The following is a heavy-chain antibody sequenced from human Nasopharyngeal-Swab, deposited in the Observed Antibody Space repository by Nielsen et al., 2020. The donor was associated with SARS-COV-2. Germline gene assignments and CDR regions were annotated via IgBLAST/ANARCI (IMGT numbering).Heavy chain of an antibody. CDR1: GIFFGNYN. CDR3: ARYTGAFDI. J-gene: IGHJ3*02. V-gene: IGHV3-21*01. CDR2: IRSSSSFI. Sequence: SLKTSCEGSGIFFGNYNMNLVRQAPGKGLEWDSSIRSSSSFIYYADSVKGRFTITRDNAQKSLSLQINRLRAEDTGFYFCARYTGAFDIWGQGTMVTVSS. D-gene: IGHD3-10*01.